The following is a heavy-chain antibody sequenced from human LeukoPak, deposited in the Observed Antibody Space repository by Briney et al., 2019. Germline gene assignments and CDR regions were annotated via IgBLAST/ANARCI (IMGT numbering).Heavy chain of an antibody. Sequence: PGGSLRLSCAASGFTVSSNYMSWVRQAPGKGLEWVSAISGDSRYIYYADSVRGRFTISRDNAENSLYLQMNSLRGDDTAMYYCARGRFWWFAWGLGTLVTVSS. CDR1: GFTVSSNY. CDR3: ARGRFWWFA. V-gene: IGHV3-21*01. D-gene: IGHD2-15*01. J-gene: IGHJ5*02. CDR2: ISGDSRYI.